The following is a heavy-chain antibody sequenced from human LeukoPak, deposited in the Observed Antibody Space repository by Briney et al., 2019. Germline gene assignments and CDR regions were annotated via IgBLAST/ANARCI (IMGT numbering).Heavy chain of an antibody. V-gene: IGHV3-21*01. CDR3: ARGNTVTTRSPGY. J-gene: IGHJ4*02. CDR2: ISSSSYI. D-gene: IGHD4-17*01. CDR1: GFTFSSYS. Sequence: GGSLRLSCAASGFTFSSYSMNWVRQAPGKGLEWVSSISSSSYIYYADSVKGRYTISRDNAKNSLYLQMNSLRAEDTAVYYCARGNTVTTRSPGYWGQGTLVTVSS.